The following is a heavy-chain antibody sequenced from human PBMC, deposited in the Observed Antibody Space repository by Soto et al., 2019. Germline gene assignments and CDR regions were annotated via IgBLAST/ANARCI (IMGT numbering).Heavy chain of an antibody. V-gene: IGHV3-23*01. Sequence: EVQLWESGGGLVQPGGSLRLSCEASGFTFINCAMSWVRQAPGKGLEWVSGISGTGRSTFYADSVEGRFTISRDNSKNTVYLQMNSLRAEDTAVYYCAKGNTSGWYFFHYWGQGTLVTVSS. CDR2: ISGTGRST. CDR3: AKGNTSGWYFFHY. CDR1: GFTFINCA. D-gene: IGHD6-19*01. J-gene: IGHJ4*02.